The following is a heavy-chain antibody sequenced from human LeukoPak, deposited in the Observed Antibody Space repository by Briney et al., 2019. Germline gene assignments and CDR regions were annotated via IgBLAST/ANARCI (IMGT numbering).Heavy chain of an antibody. CDR1: GFTFSNHW. CDR2: IGAGGGST. J-gene: IGHJ5*02. V-gene: IGHV3-23*01. CDR3: AKDRLRYHWFDP. D-gene: IGHD3-9*01. Sequence: GGSLRLSCAASGFTFSNHWMNWVRQAPGKGLEWVSTIGAGGGSTFYADSVKGRFTISRDNSKHTLYLQMNSLKAEDTAAYYCAKDRLRYHWFDPWGQGTLVTVSS.